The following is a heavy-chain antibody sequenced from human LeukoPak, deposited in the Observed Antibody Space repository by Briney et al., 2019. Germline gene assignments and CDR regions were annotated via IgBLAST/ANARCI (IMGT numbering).Heavy chain of an antibody. CDR1: GYSFTSYW. CDR2: IYPGDSDT. Sequence: GESLKISCKGSGYSFTSYWIGWVRQMPGKGLEWMGIIYPGDSDTRYSPSFQGQVTISADKSISTAYLQWSSLKASDTAMYYCARPLEAAAGKTGTPDAFDIWGQGTMVTVSS. CDR3: ARPLEAAAGKTGTPDAFDI. V-gene: IGHV5-51*01. J-gene: IGHJ3*02. D-gene: IGHD6-13*01.